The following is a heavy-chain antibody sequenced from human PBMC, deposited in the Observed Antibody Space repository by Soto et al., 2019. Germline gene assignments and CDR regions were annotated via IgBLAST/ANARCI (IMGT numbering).Heavy chain of an antibody. D-gene: IGHD3-22*01. CDR2: INPSGGST. V-gene: IGHV1-46*01. CDR1: GYTFTSYY. CDR3: ASPPTYYYDSSGYYYAHYGMDV. Sequence: ASVKVSCKASGYTFTSYYMHWVRQAPGQGLEWMGIINPSGGSTSYAQKFQGRVTMTRDTSTSTVYMELSSLRSEDTAVYYCASPPTYYYDSSGYYYAHYGMDVWGQGTTVTVSS. J-gene: IGHJ6*02.